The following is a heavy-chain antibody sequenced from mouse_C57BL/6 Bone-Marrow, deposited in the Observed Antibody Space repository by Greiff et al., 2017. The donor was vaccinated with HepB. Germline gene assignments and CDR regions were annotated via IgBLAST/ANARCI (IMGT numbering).Heavy chain of an antibody. D-gene: IGHD1-1*01. CDR3: ATIVAEDAMDY. Sequence: VKQSCKASGYTFTSYWMHWVKQRPGQGLEWIGEIDPSDSYTNYNQKFKGKSTLTVDKSSSTAYMQLSSLTSEDSAVYYCATIVAEDAMDYWGQGTSVTVSS. V-gene: IGHV1-69*01. J-gene: IGHJ4*01. CDR1: GYTFTSYW. CDR2: IDPSDSYT.